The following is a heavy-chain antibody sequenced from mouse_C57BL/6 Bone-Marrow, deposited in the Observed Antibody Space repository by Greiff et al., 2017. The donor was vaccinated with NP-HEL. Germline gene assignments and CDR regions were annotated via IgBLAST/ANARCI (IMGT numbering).Heavy chain of an antibody. Sequence: EVKLMESGEGLVKPGGSLKLSCAASGFTFSSYAMSWVRQTPEKRLEWVAYISRGGDYTYYADTVKGRFTISRDNARNTLYLQMSSLKSEDTAMYYCTRESPYGSSSGFDYWGQGTTLTVSS. CDR1: GFTFSSYA. CDR3: TRESPYGSSSGFDY. D-gene: IGHD1-1*01. CDR2: ISRGGDYT. V-gene: IGHV5-9-1*02. J-gene: IGHJ2*01.